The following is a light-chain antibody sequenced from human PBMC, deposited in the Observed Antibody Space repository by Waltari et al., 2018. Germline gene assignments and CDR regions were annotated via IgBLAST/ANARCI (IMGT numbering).Light chain of an antibody. CDR2: DAS. CDR3: QERSNWPGGS. Sequence: EIVLTRSPATLSLSPGESATLSCRASQSVSSYLAWYQQKPGQAPGLLIYDASNRATGIPARFVGSGSGTDFTLTISSLEPEDFAVYYCQERSNWPGGSFGGGTKVEIK. J-gene: IGKJ4*01. V-gene: IGKV3-11*01. CDR1: QSVSSY.